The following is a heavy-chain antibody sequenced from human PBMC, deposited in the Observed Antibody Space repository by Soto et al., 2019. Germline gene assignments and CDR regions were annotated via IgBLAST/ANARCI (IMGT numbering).Heavy chain of an antibody. V-gene: IGHV3-74*01. CDR1: GFTFSSYW. D-gene: IGHD6-19*01. CDR3: ASGIAVAGIDY. J-gene: IGHJ4*02. Sequence: GGSLRLSCAASGFTFSSYWMHWVRQAPGKGLVWVSRINSDGSSTSYADSVKGRFTISRDNAKNTLYLQMNSLRAEDTAVYYCASGIAVAGIDYWGQGTLVTVSS. CDR2: INSDGSST.